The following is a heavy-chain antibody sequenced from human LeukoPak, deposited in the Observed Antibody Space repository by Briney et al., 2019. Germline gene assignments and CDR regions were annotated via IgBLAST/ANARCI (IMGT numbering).Heavy chain of an antibody. CDR1: GFTFSSYA. J-gene: IGHJ4*02. CDR2: SSGSGGST. V-gene: IGHV3-23*01. D-gene: IGHD1-20*01. Sequence: GGSLRLSCAASGFTFSSYAMSWVRQAPGTGLEWVSASSGSGGSTYYADSVKGRFTISRVNSKNTLYLQMNSLRAEDTAVYYCEKDRHNWNPDHFDYWGQGTLVTVSS. CDR3: EKDRHNWNPDHFDY.